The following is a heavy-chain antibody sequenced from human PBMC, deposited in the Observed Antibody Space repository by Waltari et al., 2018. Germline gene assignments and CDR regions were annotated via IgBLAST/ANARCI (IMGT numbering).Heavy chain of an antibody. CDR3: AKDQDYYDSSGSSPFDY. CDR2: IWYDGSNK. CDR1: GFTFSSYG. V-gene: IGHV3-30*18. J-gene: IGHJ4*02. Sequence: QVQLVESGGGVVQPGRSLRLSCAASGFTFSSYGMHWVRQAPGKGLEWVAVIWYDGSNKYYADSVKGRFTISRDNSKNTLYLQMNSRRAEDTAMYYCAKDQDYYDSSGSSPFDYWGQGTLVTVSS. D-gene: IGHD3-22*01.